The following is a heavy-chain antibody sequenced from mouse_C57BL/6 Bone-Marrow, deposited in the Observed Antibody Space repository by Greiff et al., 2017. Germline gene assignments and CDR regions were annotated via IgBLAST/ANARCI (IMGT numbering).Heavy chain of an antibody. J-gene: IGHJ2*01. D-gene: IGHD1-1*01. CDR2: IYPGDGDT. V-gene: IGHV1-82*01. CDR3: ARNGVYYYGSSYFDY. CDR1: GYAFSSSW. Sequence: QVQLQQSGPELVKPGASVKISCKASGYAFSSSWMNWVKQRPGKGLEWIGRIYPGDGDTNYNGKFKGKATLTADKSSSTAYMQLSSLTSEDYAVYFCARNGVYYYGSSYFDYWGQGTTLTVSS.